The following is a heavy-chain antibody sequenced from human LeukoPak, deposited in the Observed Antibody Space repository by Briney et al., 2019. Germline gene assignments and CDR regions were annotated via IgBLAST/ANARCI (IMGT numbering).Heavy chain of an antibody. CDR3: GKAIAEAGRSLFIMGV. D-gene: IGHD6-13*01. CDR1: GFTFSNYA. Sequence: PGGSLRLSCAASGFTFSNYAMTWVRQAPGKGLEWVSGISGSGGSTYYADSVKGRFTISRDNSKNTVYLQMSTLRAEDTAVYYCGKAIAEAGRSLFIMGVWGQGTTVTVSS. V-gene: IGHV3-23*01. J-gene: IGHJ6*02. CDR2: ISGSGGST.